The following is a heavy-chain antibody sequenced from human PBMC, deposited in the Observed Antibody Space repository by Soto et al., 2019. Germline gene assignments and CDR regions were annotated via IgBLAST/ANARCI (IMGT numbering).Heavy chain of an antibody. CDR2: IYYSGST. D-gene: IGHD5-18*01. J-gene: IGHJ4*02. CDR3: ARKGLRGYSYGYLDY. Sequence: TLSLTCTVSGGSISSSSYYWGWIRQPPGKGLEWIGSIYYSGSTYYNPSLKSRVTISVDTSKNQFSLKLTSVTAADTAVYYCARKGLRGYSYGYLDYWGQGTLVTVSS. CDR1: GGSISSSSYY. V-gene: IGHV4-39*01.